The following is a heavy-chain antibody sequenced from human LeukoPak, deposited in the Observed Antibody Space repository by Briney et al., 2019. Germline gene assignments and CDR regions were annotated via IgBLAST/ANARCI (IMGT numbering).Heavy chain of an antibody. V-gene: IGHV3-11*04. J-gene: IGHJ4*02. D-gene: IGHD2-2*01. Sequence: GGSLRLSCAASGFTFSDYYMSWIRQAPGEGLEGGSYISSSGSTIYYSDSVKGRFTISRDNAKNSLYLQMNSLRAEDPAVSYCARGGSPFCISPSCQGAFASWGQGTLVTVSS. CDR2: ISSSGSTI. CDR3: ARGGSPFCISPSCQGAFAS. CDR1: GFTFSDYY.